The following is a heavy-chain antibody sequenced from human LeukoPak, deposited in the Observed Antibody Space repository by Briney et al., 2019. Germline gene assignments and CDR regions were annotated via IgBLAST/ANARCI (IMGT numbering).Heavy chain of an antibody. V-gene: IGHV4-59*12. J-gene: IGHJ4*02. CDR1: GGSISSYY. CDR3: ARDSYSGYTLDY. CDR2: IYHSGST. Sequence: SETLSLTCTVSGGSISSYYWSWIRQPPGKGLEWIGEIYHSGSTNYNPSLKSRVTISVDKSKNQFSLKLSSVTAADTAVYYCARDSYSGYTLDYWGQGTPVTVSS. D-gene: IGHD6-13*01.